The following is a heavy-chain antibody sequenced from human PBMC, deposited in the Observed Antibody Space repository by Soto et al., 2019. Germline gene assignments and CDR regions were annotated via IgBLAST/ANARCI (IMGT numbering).Heavy chain of an antibody. CDR1: GGSISSSNYY. V-gene: IGHV4-39*01. CDR3: ARLHDYSNWFDP. D-gene: IGHD4-17*01. J-gene: IGHJ5*02. Sequence: LSLTCTVSGGSISSSNYYWGWIRQPPGKGLEWIGSIYYSGSTYYNPSLKSRVTISVDTSKNQFSLKLSSVTAADTAVYYCARLHDYSNWFDPWGQGTLVTVSS. CDR2: IYYSGST.